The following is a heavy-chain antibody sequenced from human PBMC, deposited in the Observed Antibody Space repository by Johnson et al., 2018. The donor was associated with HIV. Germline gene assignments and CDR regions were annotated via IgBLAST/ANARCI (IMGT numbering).Heavy chain of an antibody. Sequence: VQLVESGGGFVQPGGSLRLSCAASGVTVSSNYMTWVRQAPGKGLEWVSVIFSGGSTYYADSVKGRFTISRDNSKNTLHLQMNSLRVEDTAVYYCARGGHAVVAKPFGAFDIWGQGTMVTVSS. CDR2: IFSGGST. V-gene: IGHV3-66*01. CDR1: GVTVSSNY. CDR3: ARGGHAVVAKPFGAFDI. J-gene: IGHJ3*02. D-gene: IGHD2-21*01.